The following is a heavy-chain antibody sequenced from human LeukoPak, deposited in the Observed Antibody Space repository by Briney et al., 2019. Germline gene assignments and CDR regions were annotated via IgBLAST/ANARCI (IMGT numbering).Heavy chain of an antibody. CDR3: ARDRGVPGPGNALDI. J-gene: IGHJ3*02. CDR1: GYTFISYG. CDR2: VKPKSGDS. Sequence: ASVKVSCKASGYTFISYGISWVRQAPGQGLERLGLVKPKSGDSDFVQKFRGRVTVTTDVSTTTIHMELSNLRSDDTAVYYCARDRGVPGPGNALDIWGQGTMVTVSS. D-gene: IGHD2-8*01. V-gene: IGHV1-18*01.